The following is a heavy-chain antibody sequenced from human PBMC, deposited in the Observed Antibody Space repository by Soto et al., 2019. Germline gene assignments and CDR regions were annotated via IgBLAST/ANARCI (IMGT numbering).Heavy chain of an antibody. Sequence: GAAVKVSCKASGYTFTSYYIHWVRQAPGQGLEWMGIINPSGGSTSYAQKFQGRVTMTRDTSTSTVYMELSSLRSEDTAVYYCARDYDSSGYDYYYGMDVWGQGTTVTVSS. V-gene: IGHV1-46*01. CDR3: ARDYDSSGYDYYYGMDV. CDR1: GYTFTSYY. CDR2: INPSGGST. J-gene: IGHJ6*02. D-gene: IGHD3-22*01.